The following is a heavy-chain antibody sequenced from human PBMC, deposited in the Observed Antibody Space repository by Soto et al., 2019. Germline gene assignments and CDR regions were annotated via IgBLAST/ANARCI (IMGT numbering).Heavy chain of an antibody. D-gene: IGHD2-15*01. CDR3: VCGYCSGGSCFTRGVYYYGMDV. CDR2: IIPIFGTA. CDR1: GGTFSSYA. V-gene: IGHV1-69*05. Sequence: GASVKVSCKASGGTFSSYAISWVRQAPGQGLEWMGGIIPIFGTANYAQKFQGRVTITTDESASTAYMELSSLRSEDTAVYYCVCGYCSGGSCFTRGVYYYGMDVWGQGTTVTVSS. J-gene: IGHJ6*02.